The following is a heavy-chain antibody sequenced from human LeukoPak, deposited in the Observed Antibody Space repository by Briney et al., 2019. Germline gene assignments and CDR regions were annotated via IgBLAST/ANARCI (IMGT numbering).Heavy chain of an antibody. D-gene: IGHD3-10*01. J-gene: IGHJ4*02. CDR2: INPNSDDT. CDR3: VRIYRGPDY. V-gene: IGHV1-2*02. Sequence: ASVKVSCKASGYTFIHHYIHWVRQAPGQGLEWMGWINPNSDDTNYAQKFQGRVTMTRDTSISTVYMELTRLRSDDTAVYYCVRIYRGPDYWGQGTLVTVSS. CDR1: GYTFIHHY.